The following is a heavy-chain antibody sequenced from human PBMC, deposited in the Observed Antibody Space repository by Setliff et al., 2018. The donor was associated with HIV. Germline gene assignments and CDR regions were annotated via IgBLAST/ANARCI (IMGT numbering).Heavy chain of an antibody. CDR1: GGSISSDY. Sequence: SETLSLTRTVSGGSISSDYWSWIRQPPGKGLEWIGYIYYSGSTNYNPSLKSRVTISVATSKNQVSLRLSSVTPADTAVYYCARLPDINSWPFDYWARGTLVTVSS. V-gene: IGHV4-59*01. J-gene: IGHJ4*02. CDR2: IYYSGST. CDR3: ARLPDINSWPFDY. D-gene: IGHD6-13*01.